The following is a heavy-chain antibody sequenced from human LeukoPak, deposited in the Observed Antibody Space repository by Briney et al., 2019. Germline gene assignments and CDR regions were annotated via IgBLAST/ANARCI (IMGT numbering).Heavy chain of an antibody. CDR3: ARAGGDTSGYYPN. J-gene: IGHJ4*02. V-gene: IGHV3-30-3*01. Sequence: QPGGSLRLSCAASGFTFSSYAMHWVRQAPGKGLEWVAVISYDGSNKYYADSVKGRFTISRDNSKNTLYLQMNSLRAEDTAVYYCARAGGDTSGYYPNWGQGTLVTVSS. CDR2: ISYDGSNK. D-gene: IGHD3-22*01. CDR1: GFTFSSYA.